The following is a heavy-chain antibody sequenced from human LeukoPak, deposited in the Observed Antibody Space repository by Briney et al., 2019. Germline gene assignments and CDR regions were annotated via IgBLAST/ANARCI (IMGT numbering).Heavy chain of an antibody. V-gene: IGHV3-7*01. Sequence: GGSLRLSCAASGFTFSSYWMSWVRQAPGKGPEWVANIKQDGSEKYYVDSVKGRFTISRDNAKNSLYLQMNSLRAEDTAVYYCARGDPYDSSGYQIDYWGQGTLVTVSS. CDR3: ARGDPYDSSGYQIDY. CDR2: IKQDGSEK. CDR1: GFTFSSYW. D-gene: IGHD3-22*01. J-gene: IGHJ4*02.